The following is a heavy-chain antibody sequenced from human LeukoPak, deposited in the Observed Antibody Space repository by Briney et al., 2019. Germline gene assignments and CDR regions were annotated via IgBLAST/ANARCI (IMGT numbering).Heavy chain of an antibody. J-gene: IGHJ6*03. V-gene: IGHV3-23*01. CDR3: AKADCARIHGYVKDV. Sequence: GGSLRLSCVASGFTFNTYAMNWVRQAPGKGLEWVSAIGDSDGSTIYADSVRGRFTISTDKSKNTLYLDMRNLKVEDTAVYHCAKADCARIHGYVKDVWGKGTTVTVSS. CDR2: IGDSDGST. CDR1: GFTFNTYA. D-gene: IGHD2-2*01.